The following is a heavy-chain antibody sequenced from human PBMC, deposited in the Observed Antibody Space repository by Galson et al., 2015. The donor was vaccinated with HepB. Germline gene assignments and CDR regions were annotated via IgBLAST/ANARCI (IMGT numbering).Heavy chain of an antibody. CDR3: ARERGAGWYEGNDY. Sequence: SLRLSCAASGFTFSSYTMNWVRQAPGKGLEWLSYISTDSSTIYYADSVKGRFTISRDNAKNSLYLQMNGLRSDDTAVYYCARERGAGWYEGNDYWGQGTLVVVSS. V-gene: IGHV3-48*01. J-gene: IGHJ4*02. D-gene: IGHD6-19*01. CDR2: ISTDSSTI. CDR1: GFTFSSYT.